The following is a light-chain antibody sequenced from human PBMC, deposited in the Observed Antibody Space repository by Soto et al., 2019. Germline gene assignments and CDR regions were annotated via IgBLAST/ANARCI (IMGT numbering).Light chain of an antibody. J-gene: IGKJ3*01. CDR1: QSVNSSY. CDR3: QQYGTSPFT. Sequence: EIVLTQSPGTLSLSPGERATLSCRASQSVNSSYLAWYQQKPGQAPRLLIYAASSRATGIADWFSGSGSGTDFTLIISRLEPEDFAVYFCQQYGTSPFTFGPGTKVDIK. V-gene: IGKV3-20*01. CDR2: AAS.